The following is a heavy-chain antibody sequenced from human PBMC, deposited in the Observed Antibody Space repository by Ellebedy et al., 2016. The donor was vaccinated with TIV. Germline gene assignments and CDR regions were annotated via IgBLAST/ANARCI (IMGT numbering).Heavy chain of an antibody. CDR3: ARRGSYGDYAVQINSWFDR. CDR1: GFSFRSYW. Sequence: GGSLRLSCVASGFSFRSYWMSWVRQAPGKGLEWVANIYQDGSNQYYVDSVKGRFTISRANPNKSLFLQMNSLRGEDTAVYYCARRGSYGDYAVQINSWFDRWGRGTLVTVSS. J-gene: IGHJ5*02. CDR2: IYQDGSNQ. V-gene: IGHV3-7*01. D-gene: IGHD4-17*01.